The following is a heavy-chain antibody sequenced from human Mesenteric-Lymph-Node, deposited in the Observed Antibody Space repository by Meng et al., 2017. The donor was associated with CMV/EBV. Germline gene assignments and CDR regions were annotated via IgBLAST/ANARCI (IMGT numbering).Heavy chain of an antibody. J-gene: IGHJ4*02. V-gene: IGHV1-69*06. D-gene: IGHD3-9*01. Sequence: YGISWVRQAPGQGLEWMGGIIPILGRTNYAQKFQGRVTITADKSTSTAYMELSSLRSDDTAVFFCARVVYDYDILTGYSKPQLHYFDYWGQGTLVTVSS. CDR2: IIPILGRT. CDR3: ARVVYDYDILTGYSKPQLHYFDY. CDR1: YG.